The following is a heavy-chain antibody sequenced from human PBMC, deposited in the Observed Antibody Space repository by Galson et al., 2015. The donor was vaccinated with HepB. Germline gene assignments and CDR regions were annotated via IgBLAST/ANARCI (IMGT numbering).Heavy chain of an antibody. CDR1: GFTFTNYG. CDR2: ISHDGSHK. CDR3: AKDAGTYWQLGSDP. D-gene: IGHD1-26*01. V-gene: IGHV3-30*18. J-gene: IGHJ5*02. Sequence: SLRLSCAASGFTFTNYGIHWVRQAPGKGLEWVAVISHDGSHKYYADSVKGRFTISRDNSKNSLYLQMSSLTPDDSAVYYCAKDAGTYWQLGSDPWGQGTLVTVSS.